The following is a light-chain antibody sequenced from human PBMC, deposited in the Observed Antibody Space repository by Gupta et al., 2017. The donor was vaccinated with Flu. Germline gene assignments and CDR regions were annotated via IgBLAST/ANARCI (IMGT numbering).Light chain of an antibody. CDR3: QQYKTYPWT. CDR1: QSISNS. Sequence: DITMTQSPSSLSASIGDRVTITCRASQSISNSLAWFQQKPGKAPKSLIYGVSNLHSGVPSRFRGSWSGADFVLTINSVQPEDFATYYCQQYKTYPWTFGEGTRVEIK. V-gene: IGKV1-16*01. CDR2: GVS. J-gene: IGKJ1*01.